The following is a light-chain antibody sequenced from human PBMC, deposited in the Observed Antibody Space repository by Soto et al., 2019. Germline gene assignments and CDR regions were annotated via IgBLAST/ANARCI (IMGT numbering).Light chain of an antibody. Sequence: QSVLTQPPSVSGAQGQRVTISCTGSSSNIGAGYDVHWYQQLPGTAPKLLIYGNSNRPSGVPDRFSCSKSGTSASLAITGLQAEDEADYYCQSYDSSLSGSHVFGTWTKLTVL. CDR3: QSYDSSLSGSHV. V-gene: IGLV1-40*01. CDR1: SSNIGAGYD. CDR2: GNS. J-gene: IGLJ1*01.